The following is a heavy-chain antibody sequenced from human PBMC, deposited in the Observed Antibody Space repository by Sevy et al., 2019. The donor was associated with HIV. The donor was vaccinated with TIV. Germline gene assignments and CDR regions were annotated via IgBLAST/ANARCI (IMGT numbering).Heavy chain of an antibody. Sequence: GGSLRLSCAASGFTVSSNYMSWVRQAPGKGLEGVSVIYSGGSTYYADSVKGRFTISRDNSKNTLYLQMNSLRAEDTAVYYCARWAHYYDSSGFDYWGQGTLVTVSS. V-gene: IGHV3-53*01. J-gene: IGHJ4*02. CDR1: GFTVSSNY. CDR3: ARWAHYYDSSGFDY. CDR2: IYSGGST. D-gene: IGHD3-22*01.